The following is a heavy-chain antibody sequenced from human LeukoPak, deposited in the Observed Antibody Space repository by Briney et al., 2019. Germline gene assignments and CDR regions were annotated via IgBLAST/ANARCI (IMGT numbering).Heavy chain of an antibody. D-gene: IGHD3-10*01. CDR2: ISAYNGNT. CDR1: GYTFTSYG. J-gene: IGHJ5*02. CDR3: ATIHRNILWFGEFDP. Sequence: ASVKVSCKASGYTFTSYGISWVRQAPGQGLEWMGWISAYNGNTNYAQKLQGRVTMTTDTSTSTAYMELRSLRSDDTAVYYCATIHRNILWFGEFDPWGQGTLVTVSS. V-gene: IGHV1-18*01.